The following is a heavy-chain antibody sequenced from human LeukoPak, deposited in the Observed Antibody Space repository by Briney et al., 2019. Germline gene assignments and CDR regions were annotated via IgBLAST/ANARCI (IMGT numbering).Heavy chain of an antibody. J-gene: IGHJ4*02. CDR1: GGSFSGYY. Sequence: SETLSLTCAVYGGSFSGYYWSWIRQPPGKGLEWIGEINHSGSTNYNPSLKSRVTTSVDTSKNQFSLKLSSVTAADTAVYYCARRRYYDSSGRIDYWGQGTLVTVSS. CDR3: ARRRYYDSSGRIDY. V-gene: IGHV4-34*01. CDR2: INHSGST. D-gene: IGHD3-22*01.